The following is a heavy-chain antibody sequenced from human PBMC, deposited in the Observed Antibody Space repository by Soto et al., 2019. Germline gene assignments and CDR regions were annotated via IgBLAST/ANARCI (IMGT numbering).Heavy chain of an antibody. CDR3: VSQRTSVLTQAYFDY. CDR2: VYYRGRS. Sequence: SETLSLTCTVSGGSVSNSNYYWGWIRQSPGKGLEWIGSVYYRGRSYSKSSVKSRVTISVDTSKNQFSLNLNSVTASDTAVYFRVSQRTSVLTQAYFDYWGPGALVTVSS. V-gene: IGHV4-39*01. J-gene: IGHJ4*02. CDR1: GGSVSNSNYY. D-gene: IGHD2-8*01.